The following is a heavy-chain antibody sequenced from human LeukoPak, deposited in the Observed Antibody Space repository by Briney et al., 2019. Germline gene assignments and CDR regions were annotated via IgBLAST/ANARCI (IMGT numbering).Heavy chain of an antibody. J-gene: IGHJ6*03. CDR1: GGSLSDYY. Sequence: SETLSFNCAVYGGSLSDYYWTWIRQTPGKGLEWIGDMSPSGSPNYKPSLKSRVTISVDTSKNQFSLKLRSVTAADTAVYYCARGRQDVNMIVVVMAGVSYYLDVWGKGTTVTVS. CDR2: MSPSGSP. D-gene: IGHD3-22*01. CDR3: ARGRQDVNMIVVVMAGVSYYLDV. V-gene: IGHV4-34*01.